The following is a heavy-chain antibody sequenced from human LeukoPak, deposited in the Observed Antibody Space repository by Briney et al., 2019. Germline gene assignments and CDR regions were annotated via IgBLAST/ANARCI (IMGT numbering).Heavy chain of an antibody. V-gene: IGHV5-51*01. CDR1: GYSFTSYW. J-gene: IGHJ6*03. Sequence: GESLKISCKGSGYSFTSYWIGWVRQMPGKGLEWMGIIYPGDSDTRYSPSFQGQVTISADKSISTAYLQWSSLKASDTAVYYCARLHCSSTSCYWAYYMDVWGKGTTVTVSS. CDR3: ARLHCSSTSCYWAYYMDV. D-gene: IGHD2-2*01. CDR2: IYPGDSDT.